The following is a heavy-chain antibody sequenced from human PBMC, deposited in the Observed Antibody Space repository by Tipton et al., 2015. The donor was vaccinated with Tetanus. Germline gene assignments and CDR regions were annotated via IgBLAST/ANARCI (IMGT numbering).Heavy chain of an antibody. J-gene: IGHJ4*02. Sequence: SLRLSCATSGFTFTNYAMNWVRQAPGKGLEWVSTVSGTGGSTYYADSVKGRFTISRDNSKNTLYLQMNSLRAEDTAVYYCAKVLGSAVPCLDYWGQGTLVTVSS. D-gene: IGHD6-19*01. V-gene: IGHV3-23*01. CDR3: AKVLGSAVPCLDY. CDR1: GFTFTNYA. CDR2: VSGTGGST.